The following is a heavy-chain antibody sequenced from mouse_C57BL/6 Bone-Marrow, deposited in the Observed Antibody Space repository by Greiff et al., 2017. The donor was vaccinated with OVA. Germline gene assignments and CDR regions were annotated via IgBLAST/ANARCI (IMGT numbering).Heavy chain of an antibody. D-gene: IGHD4-1*01. Sequence: EVKLVESGGGLVKPGGSLKLSCAVSGFTFSSYAMSWVRQTPEKRLEWVATISDGGSYTYYPDNVKGRFTISRDNAKNNLYLQMSHLKSEDTAMCYCARAPNWAFDYWGQGTTLTVSS. CDR2: ISDGGSYT. J-gene: IGHJ2*01. V-gene: IGHV5-4*03. CDR3: ARAPNWAFDY. CDR1: GFTFSSYA.